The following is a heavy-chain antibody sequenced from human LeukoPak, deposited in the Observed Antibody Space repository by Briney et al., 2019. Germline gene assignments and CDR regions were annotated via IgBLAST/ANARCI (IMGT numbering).Heavy chain of an antibody. CDR1: GFTFTVYY. CDR2: ITSSGSAI. V-gene: IGHV3-11*04. CDR3: ASDIVSTSGDF. J-gene: IGHJ4*02. Sequence: GGSLRLSCAAAGFTFTVYYVSWIRQAPGKALEWVSYITSSGSAIYYADSVKGRFTISRDNARNSLYLQMNGLRVDDTAIYYCASDIVSTSGDFWGQGTLVTVSS. D-gene: IGHD5/OR15-5a*01.